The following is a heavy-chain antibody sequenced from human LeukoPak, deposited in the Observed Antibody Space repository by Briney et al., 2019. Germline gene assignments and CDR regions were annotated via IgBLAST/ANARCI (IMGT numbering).Heavy chain of an antibody. CDR1: GFTFSSYC. J-gene: IGHJ4*02. CDR2: ISGSGEFI. V-gene: IGHV3-21*01. Sequence: PGGSLRLSCAASGFTFSSYCMNWVRQTPGKGLEWVSSISGSGEFIYYVDSVRGRFTISRDNGKNSLYLQMNSLRPEDTAVYYCARDDSHGYHFFDSWGQGTLVTVSS. D-gene: IGHD3-22*01. CDR3: ARDDSHGYHFFDS.